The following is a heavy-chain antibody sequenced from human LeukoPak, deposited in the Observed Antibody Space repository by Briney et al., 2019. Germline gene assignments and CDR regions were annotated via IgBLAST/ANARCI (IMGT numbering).Heavy chain of an antibody. Sequence: PGGSLRLSCAASGFIFSSYAMSWVRQAPGKGLEWVSAISGSGGSTYYADSVKGRFTISRDNSKNTLYLQMNSLRAEDTAVYYCAKERIADSILDDAFDIWGQGTMVTVSS. J-gene: IGHJ3*02. D-gene: IGHD2-21*01. V-gene: IGHV3-23*01. CDR3: AKERIADSILDDAFDI. CDR1: GFIFSSYA. CDR2: ISGSGGST.